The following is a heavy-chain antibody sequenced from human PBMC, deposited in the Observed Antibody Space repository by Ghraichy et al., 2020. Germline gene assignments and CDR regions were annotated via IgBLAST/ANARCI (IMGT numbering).Heavy chain of an antibody. CDR1: GFTVSSNY. CDR2: IYSGGTI. CDR3: ARGGTWQLGSCYYDY. Sequence: ESLNISCAASGFTVSSNYMSWVRQGPGKGLEWVSVIYSGGTIKYPDSVKGRFTISRDNSKNTLYLQMNSLGPEDTAIYYCARGGTWQLGSCYYDYWGQGTLVTVSS. J-gene: IGHJ4*02. D-gene: IGHD1-1*01. V-gene: IGHV3-66*02.